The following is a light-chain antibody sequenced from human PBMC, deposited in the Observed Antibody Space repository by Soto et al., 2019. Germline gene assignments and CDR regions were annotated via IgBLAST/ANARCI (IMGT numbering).Light chain of an antibody. CDR1: QSLLHSTGYNY. J-gene: IGKJ4*01. CDR2: LGS. Sequence: DLVLTQSPLALPVTPGEPASVSCRSSQSLLHSTGYNYLDRYLQMPGQSPQLLIYLGSNRASGVPDRFSGSGSGTDVTLKISRVEAEAVGVYYCMQALQTPLTFGGGTKVEIK. CDR3: MQALQTPLT. V-gene: IGKV2-28*01.